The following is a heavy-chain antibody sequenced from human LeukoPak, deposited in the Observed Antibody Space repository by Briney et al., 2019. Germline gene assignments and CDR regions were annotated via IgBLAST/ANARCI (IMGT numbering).Heavy chain of an antibody. CDR2: IIPIFGTA. V-gene: IGHV1-69*06. CDR1: GGTFSSYA. D-gene: IGHD3-16*02. J-gene: IGHJ4*02. CDR3: ATAKSHYDYVWGSYRSWYFDY. Sequence: GASVPVSCKASGGTFSSYAISWVRQAPGQGLQWMGGIIPIFGTANYAQKFQGRVTITADKSTSTAYMELSSLRSEDTAVYYCATAKSHYDYVWGSYRSWYFDYWGQGTRVTVTS.